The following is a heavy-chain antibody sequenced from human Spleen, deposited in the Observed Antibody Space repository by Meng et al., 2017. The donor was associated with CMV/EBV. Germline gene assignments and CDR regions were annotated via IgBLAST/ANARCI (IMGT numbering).Heavy chain of an antibody. CDR2: IRESETA. J-gene: IGHJ1*01. CDR1: GGSFSGYS. CDR3: ARGRYCKSPNCLKSYFQH. Sequence: GSLRLSCAVYGGSFSGYSWNWIRQPPGKGLEWIGEIRESETADYNSSLKSRVTISVDTSKHQLSLNLTSVTAADTAVYYCARGRYCKSPNCLKSYFQHWGQGTLVTVSS. V-gene: IGHV4-34*01. D-gene: IGHD2-2*01.